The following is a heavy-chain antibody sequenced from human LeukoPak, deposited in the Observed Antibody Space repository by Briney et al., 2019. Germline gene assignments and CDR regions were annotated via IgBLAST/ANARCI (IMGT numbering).Heavy chain of an antibody. V-gene: IGHV4-39*07. CDR2: IYYSGST. CDR1: GGSISSSSYY. J-gene: IGHJ5*02. D-gene: IGHD3-16*02. Sequence: PSETLSLTCTVSGGSISSSSYYWGWIRQPPGKGLEWIGSIYYSGSTYYNQSLRSRVTISVDTPKNQFSLKLTSVTAADTAVYYCARDQVYIWGSYRYFNWFDPWGQGTLVTVSS. CDR3: ARDQVYIWGSYRYFNWFDP.